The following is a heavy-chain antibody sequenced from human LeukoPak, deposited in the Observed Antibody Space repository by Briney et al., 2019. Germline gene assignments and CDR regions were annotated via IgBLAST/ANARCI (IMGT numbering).Heavy chain of an antibody. CDR1: GYTFTGYY. CDR2: ISAYNGNT. Sequence: ASVKVSCKASGYTFTGYYMHWVRQAPGQGLEWMGWISAYNGNTNYAQKLQGRVTMTTDTSMSTAYMELRSLRSDDTAVYYCARDWGSSGYYYYWGQGTLVTVSS. CDR3: ARDWGSSGYYYY. J-gene: IGHJ4*02. D-gene: IGHD3-22*01. V-gene: IGHV1-18*04.